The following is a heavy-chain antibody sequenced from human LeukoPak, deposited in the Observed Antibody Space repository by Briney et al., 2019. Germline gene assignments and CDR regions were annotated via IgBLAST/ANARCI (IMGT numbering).Heavy chain of an antibody. J-gene: IGHJ4*02. CDR3: AIPPGYCGNDCSFNH. CDR1: GYSFSNYW. V-gene: IGHV5-51*01. Sequence: GEPLKISCEDSGYSFSNYWIGLVRQMPGKGLXXXXXIYPGDYETSYSPYFQGLVTISVDKSISTAYLQWSSLKASDTAMYYCAIPPGYCGNDCSFNHWGQGTLVTVSS. D-gene: IGHD2-21*02. CDR2: IYPGDYET.